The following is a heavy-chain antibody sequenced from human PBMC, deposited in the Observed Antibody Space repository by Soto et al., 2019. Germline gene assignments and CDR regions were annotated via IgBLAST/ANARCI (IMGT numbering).Heavy chain of an antibody. Sequence: QITLKESGPTVVKPTETLTLTCTFSGFSLTTSGVGVGWVRQSPGKAPEWLALIYWDDDKRYSTSLKSRLTITKDTSKNQVVLTMANVDPAGTATYYCAHRVLRTVFGLVTTTAIYFDFWGQGTPVVVSS. CDR3: AHRVLRTVFGLVTTTAIYFDF. CDR2: IYWDDDK. CDR1: GFSLTTSGVG. D-gene: IGHD3-3*01. V-gene: IGHV2-5*02. J-gene: IGHJ4*02.